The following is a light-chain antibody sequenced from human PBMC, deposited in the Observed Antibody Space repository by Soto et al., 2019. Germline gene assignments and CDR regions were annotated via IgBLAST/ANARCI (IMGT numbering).Light chain of an antibody. CDR1: QSVSSN. Sequence: EIVMTQSPATLSVSAGERVTLSCRASQSVSSNLAWYQQKPGQAPRLLIYGASTRATGIPARFSGSGSGTDFTLTISSLQSEDFVVYYCQQYNNWPPLTFGGGTKVEIK. V-gene: IGKV3D-15*01. CDR3: QQYNNWPPLT. CDR2: GAS. J-gene: IGKJ4*01.